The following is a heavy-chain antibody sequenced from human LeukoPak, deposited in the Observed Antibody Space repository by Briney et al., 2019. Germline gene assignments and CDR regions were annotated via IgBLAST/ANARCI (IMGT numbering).Heavy chain of an antibody. CDR3: ARDRERGYTGWFDP. J-gene: IGHJ5*02. V-gene: IGHV3-21*01. CDR2: ISSSSSYI. Sequence: PGGTLRLSCGASGFTFNNYGMNWVRQAPGKGLEWVSSISSSSSYIYYADSVKGRFTISRDNAKNSLYLQMNSLRAEDTAVYYCARDRERGYTGWFDPWGQGTLVTVSS. CDR1: GFTFNNYG. D-gene: IGHD5-12*01.